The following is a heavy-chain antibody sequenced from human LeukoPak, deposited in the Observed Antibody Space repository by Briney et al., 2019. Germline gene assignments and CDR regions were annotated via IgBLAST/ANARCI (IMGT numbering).Heavy chain of an antibody. V-gene: IGHV3-23*01. Sequence: PGGTLRLSCAASGFTFSSFSMSWVRQAPGKGLEWVSAINFSGGTTYYADSVKGRFTISRDNFKNTLYLQMNGLRADDPAVYYCTKGEYYGSGSYWVWGQGTLVTVSS. CDR2: INFSGGTT. CDR1: GFTFSSFS. D-gene: IGHD3-10*01. CDR3: TKGEYYGSGSYWV. J-gene: IGHJ4*02.